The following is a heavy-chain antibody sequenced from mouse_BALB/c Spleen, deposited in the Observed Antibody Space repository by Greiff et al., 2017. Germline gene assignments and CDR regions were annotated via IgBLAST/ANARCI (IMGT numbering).Heavy chain of an antibody. V-gene: IGHV2-2*02. J-gene: IGHJ4*01. CDR3: ARNRGFSTMITTGAMDY. D-gene: IGHD2-4*01. CDR2: IWSGGST. Sequence: VMLVESGPGLVQPSQSLSITCTVSGFSLTSYGVHWVRQSPGKGLEWLGVIWSGGSTDYNAAFISRLSISKDNSKSQVFFKMNSLQANDTAIYYCARNRGFSTMITTGAMDYWGQGTSVTVSS. CDR1: GFSLTSYG.